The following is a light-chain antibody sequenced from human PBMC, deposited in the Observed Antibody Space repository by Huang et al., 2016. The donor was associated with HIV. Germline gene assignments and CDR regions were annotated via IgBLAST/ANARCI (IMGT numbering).Light chain of an antibody. CDR3: QQYNNWPPWT. J-gene: IGKJ1*01. CDR1: QSVNNK. V-gene: IGKV3-15*01. CDR2: DAS. Sequence: EVVMTQSPVTLSVSPGERATLSCRASQSVNNKLAWFQQKPGQAPRLLIHDASIRATGIQDRCSVSRSGTEFTLTISSLQSEDFAVYYCQQYNNWPPWTFGQGTKVEIK.